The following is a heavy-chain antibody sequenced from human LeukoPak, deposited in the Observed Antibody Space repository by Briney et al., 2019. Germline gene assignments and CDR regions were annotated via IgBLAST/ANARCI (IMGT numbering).Heavy chain of an antibody. CDR3: ASYKTYYDSSGNPFDY. Sequence: SETLSLTCTLFGYSISSAYSWGGIRQPPGKGLGWIGSIHPNGNTDYNPSLKSRVTISVDTSENQFSLKLSSVTAADTAVYYCASYKTYYDSSGNPFDYWGQGTRVTVSS. D-gene: IGHD3-22*01. V-gene: IGHV4-38-2*02. CDR1: GYSISSAYS. J-gene: IGHJ4*02. CDR2: IHPNGNT.